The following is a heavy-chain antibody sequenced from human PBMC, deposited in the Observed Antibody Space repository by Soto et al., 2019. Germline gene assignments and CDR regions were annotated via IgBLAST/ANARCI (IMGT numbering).Heavy chain of an antibody. V-gene: IGHV3-48*02. D-gene: IGHD2-15*01. CDR3: ARDFSPNGGSPYY. J-gene: IGHJ4*02. CDR2: ISSSGSSM. CDR1: GFSFSNYS. Sequence: EVQLMESGGVLVQPGGSLRLSCAASGFSFSNYSLNWVRQAPGKGPGWVSYISSSGSSMYYADSVKGRFTISRDNTKNSAYLQMNSLRDEDTAVYYCARDFSPNGGSPYYWGQGTLVTVSS.